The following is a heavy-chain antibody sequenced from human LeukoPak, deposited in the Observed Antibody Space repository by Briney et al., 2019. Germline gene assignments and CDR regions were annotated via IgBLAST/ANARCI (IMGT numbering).Heavy chain of an antibody. CDR3: ARLTVTTDLFDY. CDR2: IYYSGST. Sequence: PSQTLSPTCTVSGGSITSYYWSWIRQPPGKGLEWIGYIYYSGSTNYNPSLKSRVTISVDTSKNQFSLKLSSVTAADTAVYYCARLTVTTDLFDYWGQGTLVTVSS. D-gene: IGHD4-17*01. J-gene: IGHJ4*02. CDR1: GGSITSYY. V-gene: IGHV4-59*08.